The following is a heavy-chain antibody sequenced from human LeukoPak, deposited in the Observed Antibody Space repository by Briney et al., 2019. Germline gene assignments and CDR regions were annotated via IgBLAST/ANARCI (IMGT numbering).Heavy chain of an antibody. V-gene: IGHV3-48*02. D-gene: IGHD3-16*01. CDR2: ITNSGDSI. CDR3: ARDMRYAFDY. CDR1: GFAFSSYS. J-gene: IGHJ4*02. Sequence: GSLILSCAASGFAFSSYSMNWVRQAPGKGLEWLSYITNSGDSIYYADSVKGRFTSSRDNAKDSLYLQINSLRDDDTAVYYCARDMRYAFDYWGQGTLVTVSS.